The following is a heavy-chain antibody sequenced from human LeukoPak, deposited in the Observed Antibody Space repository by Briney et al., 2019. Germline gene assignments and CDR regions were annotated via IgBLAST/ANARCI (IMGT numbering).Heavy chain of an antibody. CDR1: GYTFTGYY. CDR3: AREPYCSSTSCYQRPYYMDV. V-gene: IGHV1-2*02. Sequence: ASVKVSCKASGYTFTGYYMHWVRQAPGQGLEWMGWINPNSGGTNYAQKFQGRVTMTRDTPISTAYMELSRLRSDDTAVYYCAREPYCSSTSCYQRPYYMDVWGKGTTVTVSS. CDR2: INPNSGGT. J-gene: IGHJ6*03. D-gene: IGHD2-2*01.